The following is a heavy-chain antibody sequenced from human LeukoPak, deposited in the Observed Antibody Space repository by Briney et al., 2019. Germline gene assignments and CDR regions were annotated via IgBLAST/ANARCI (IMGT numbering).Heavy chain of an antibody. CDR1: GGSISSSGYY. V-gene: IGHV4-39*07. CDR2: INHSGST. J-gene: IGHJ4*02. D-gene: IGHD3-16*02. CDR3: ARRYTRAGLRY. Sequence: SETLSLTCTVSGGSISSSGYYWSWIRQPPGKGLEWIGEINHSGSTNYNPSLKSRVTISVDTSKNQFSLKLSSVTAADTAVYYCARRYTRAGLRYWGQGTLVTVSS.